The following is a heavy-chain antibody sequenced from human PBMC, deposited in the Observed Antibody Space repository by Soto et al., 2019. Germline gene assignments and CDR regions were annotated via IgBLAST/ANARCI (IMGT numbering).Heavy chain of an antibody. CDR2: IYYSGST. Sequence: SETLSLTWTVSGGSISSYYWSWIRQPPGKGLEWIGYIYYSGSTNYNPSLKSRVTISVDTSKNQFSLKLSSVTAADTAVYYCARASGRPYGRYYFDYWGQGTLVTVSS. CDR3: ARASGRPYGRYYFDY. D-gene: IGHD3-10*01. J-gene: IGHJ4*02. V-gene: IGHV4-59*01. CDR1: GGSISSYY.